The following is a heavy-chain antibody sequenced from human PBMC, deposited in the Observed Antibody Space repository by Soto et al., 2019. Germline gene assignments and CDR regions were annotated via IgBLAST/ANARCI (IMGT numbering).Heavy chain of an antibody. CDR3: AATSGWYGRMDY. CDR1: GFTFSSYA. J-gene: IGHJ4*02. Sequence: GGSLRLSCAASGFTFSSYAMHWVRQAPGKGLEWVAVISYDGSNKYYADSVKGRFTISRDNSKNTLYLQMNSLRAEDTAVYYCAATSGWYGRMDYWGQGTLVTVSS. V-gene: IGHV3-30-3*01. CDR2: ISYDGSNK. D-gene: IGHD6-19*01.